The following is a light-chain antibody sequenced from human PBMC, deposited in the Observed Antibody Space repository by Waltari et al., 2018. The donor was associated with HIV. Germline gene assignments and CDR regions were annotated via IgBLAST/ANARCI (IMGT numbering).Light chain of an antibody. CDR2: DSD. CDR3: VTWDTRLRAVV. CDR1: NSNIGNTY. V-gene: IGLV1-51*01. J-gene: IGLJ3*02. Sequence: QSVLTQPPSVSAAPGQKVTIACSGSNSNIGNTYLSWYQQLPGTAPKLLIYDSDKRPSGIPDRCSGSKAGTSATLGITGLQTGDGANYYCVTWDTRLRAVVFGGGTKLTVL.